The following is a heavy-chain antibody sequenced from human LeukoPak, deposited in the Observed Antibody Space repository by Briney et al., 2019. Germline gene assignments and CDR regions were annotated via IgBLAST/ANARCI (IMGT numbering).Heavy chain of an antibody. V-gene: IGHV4-34*01. CDR1: GGSFSGYY. CDR3: ARHVGFITMVRGVINNNWFDP. CDR2: IYYSGSP. D-gene: IGHD3-10*01. Sequence: KPSETLSLTCAVYGGSFSGYYWSWIRQPPGKGLEWIGSIYYSGSPYYNPSLKSRVTISVDTSKKQFSLKLSSVTAADTAVYYCARHVGFITMVRGVINNNWFDPWGQGTLVTVSS. J-gene: IGHJ5*02.